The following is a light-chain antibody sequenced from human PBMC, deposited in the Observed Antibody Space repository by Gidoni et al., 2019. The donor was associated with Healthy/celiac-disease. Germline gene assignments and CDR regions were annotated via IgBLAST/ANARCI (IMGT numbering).Light chain of an antibody. V-gene: IGKV3-11*01. CDR3: QQRSNWPRMYT. CDR1: QSVSSY. J-gene: IGKJ2*01. Sequence: DIVLTQSPATLSLSPGERATLSCRASQSVSSYLAWYQQKPGQAPRLLIYDASNRATGIPARFSGSGSGTDFTLTISSLEPEDFAVYYCQQRSNWPRMYTFXQXTKLEIK. CDR2: DAS.